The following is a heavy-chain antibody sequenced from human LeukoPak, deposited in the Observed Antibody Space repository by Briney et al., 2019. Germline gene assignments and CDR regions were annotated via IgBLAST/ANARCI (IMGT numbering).Heavy chain of an antibody. CDR2: LYYSGST. J-gene: IGHJ3*02. CDR3: ARGAQGDAFDI. V-gene: IGHV4-39*07. CDR1: GGPISSSSYY. Sequence: SETLSLTCTVSGGPISSSSYYWSWLRQPPGKGLEWIGSLYYSGSTYYNPSLKSRVTISVDTSKNQFSLKLNSVTAADTAVYYCARGAQGDAFDIWGQGTMVTVSS.